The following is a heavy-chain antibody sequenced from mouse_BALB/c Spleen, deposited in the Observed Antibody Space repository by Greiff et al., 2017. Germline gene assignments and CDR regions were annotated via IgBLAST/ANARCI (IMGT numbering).Heavy chain of an antibody. J-gene: IGHJ1*01. Sequence: EVKLVESGGGLVQPGGSLRLSCATSGFTFTDYYMSWVRQPPGKALEWLGFIRNKANGYTTEYSASVKGRFTISRDNSQSILYLQMNTLRAEDSATYYCARQYDGWYFDVWGAGTTVTVSS. CDR1: GFTFTDYY. CDR3: ARQYDGWYFDV. D-gene: IGHD2-14*01. CDR2: IRNKANGYTT. V-gene: IGHV7-3*02.